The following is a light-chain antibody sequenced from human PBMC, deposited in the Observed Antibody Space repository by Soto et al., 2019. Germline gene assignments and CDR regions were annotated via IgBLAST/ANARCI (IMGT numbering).Light chain of an antibody. CDR3: RQYNSWRS. J-gene: IGKJ1*01. CDR1: QSVSSN. Sequence: EIVLTQSPATLSVSPGEGATLSCRASQSVSSNLAWYQQKRGQAPRLLIYGASTRATGIPVRFSGSGSGTDFTLTISSLQSEDFAVYYCRQYNSWRSFGQGTKVESK. CDR2: GAS. V-gene: IGKV3-15*01.